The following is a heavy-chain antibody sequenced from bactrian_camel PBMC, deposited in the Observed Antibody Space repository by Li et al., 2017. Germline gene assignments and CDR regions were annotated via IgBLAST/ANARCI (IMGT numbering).Heavy chain of an antibody. CDR2: IDSDGRT. Sequence: HVQLVESGGGSVQAGGSLRLSCVASGPIEPDYCMGWFRQAPGKVREGVASIDSDGRTSYKLSLKGRFTISYDNARNTLYLEMNSLKPEDAAMYYCAADNRVSLAGGGWCEVPHLYYSGMNLKGKGTQVTVS. V-gene: IGHV3S55*01. D-gene: IGHD6*01. CDR1: GPIEPDYC. J-gene: IGHJ7*01.